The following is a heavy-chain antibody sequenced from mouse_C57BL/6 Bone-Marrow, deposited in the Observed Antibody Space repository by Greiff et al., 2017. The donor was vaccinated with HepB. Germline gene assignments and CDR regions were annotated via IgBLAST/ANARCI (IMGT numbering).Heavy chain of an antibody. CDR1: GYTFTSYW. J-gene: IGHJ1*03. Sequence: QVQLQQPGAELVKPGASVKLSCKASGYTFTSYWMHWVKQRPGRGLEWIGRIDPNSGGTKYNEKFKSKATLTVDKPSSTAYMQLSSLTSEDSAVYYCARDYGSSYGCFDVWGTGTTVTVSS. V-gene: IGHV1-72*01. CDR2: IDPNSGGT. CDR3: ARDYGSSYGCFDV. D-gene: IGHD1-1*01.